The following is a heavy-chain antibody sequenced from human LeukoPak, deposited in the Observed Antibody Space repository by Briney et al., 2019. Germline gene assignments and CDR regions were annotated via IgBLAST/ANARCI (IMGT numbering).Heavy chain of an antibody. D-gene: IGHD1-26*01. V-gene: IGHV4-39*01. Sequence: PSETLSLTCTVSGASVSGSAYYWGWIRQPPGKGLEWIGNIYYSGSTYYNESLESQVTISIDTSKNQFSLKLNSVTAADTAMYYCAKSGGYGLIDYWGQGTLVTVSS. J-gene: IGHJ4*02. CDR1: GASVSGSAYY. CDR3: AKSGGYGLIDY. CDR2: IYYSGST.